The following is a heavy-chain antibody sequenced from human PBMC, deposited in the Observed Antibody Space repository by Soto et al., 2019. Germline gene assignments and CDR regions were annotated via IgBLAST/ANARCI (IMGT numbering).Heavy chain of an antibody. V-gene: IGHV3-21*01. CDR2: ISGDSGYI. CDR1: GFSFERYS. D-gene: IGHD2-21*01. Sequence: SLRLSFAVSGFSFERYSMNWVRQAPGKGLEWVSSISGDSGYIYYADSVKGRFTVSRDNAKNSLYLQMYSLGVEDTAVYYCVREIVVAPDRADYFDYSGQGTLVTVSS. J-gene: IGHJ4*02. CDR3: VREIVVAPDRADYFDY.